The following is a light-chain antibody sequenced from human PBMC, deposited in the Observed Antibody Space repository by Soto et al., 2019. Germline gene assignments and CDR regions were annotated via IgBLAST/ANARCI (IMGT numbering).Light chain of an antibody. CDR1: NIGHKS. J-gene: IGLJ1*01. Sequence: SYELNQPLSVSVALGQTATITCGGNNIGHKSVHWYQQKPGQAPVLVIYRDTNRPSGITERFSGSNSGNTATLTISRAQAGDEADYYCQVWDSNTYVFATGTKLTVL. CDR2: RDT. CDR3: QVWDSNTYV. V-gene: IGLV3-9*01.